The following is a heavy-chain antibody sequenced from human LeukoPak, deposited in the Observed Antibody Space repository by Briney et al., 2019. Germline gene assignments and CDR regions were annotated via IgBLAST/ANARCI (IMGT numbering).Heavy chain of an antibody. J-gene: IGHJ4*02. CDR3: ARDSPLEDYYDSSGSDY. CDR1: GYTFTSYA. CDR2: INTNTGNP. D-gene: IGHD3-22*01. Sequence: GASVKVSCKASGYTFTSYAMNWVRQAPGQGLEWMGWINTNTGNPTYAQGFTGRFAFSLDTSVSTAYLQISSLKAEDTAVYYCARDSPLEDYYDSSGSDYWGQGTLVTVSS. V-gene: IGHV7-4-1*02.